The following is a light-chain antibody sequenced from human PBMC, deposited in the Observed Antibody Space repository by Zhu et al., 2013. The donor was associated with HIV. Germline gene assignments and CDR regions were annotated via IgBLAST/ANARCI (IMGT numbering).Light chain of an antibody. V-gene: IGKV1-17*01. CDR2: GAS. Sequence: DIQMTQSPSSLSASVGDRVTITCRASQDIRNHLGWYQQKPGKAPRRLIYGASGLQSGVPSRFSGSGSETEFTLTISSLQPEDFATYYCLQHNSYPWTFGQGTKVEFK. CDR1: QDIRNH. J-gene: IGKJ1*01. CDR3: LQHNSYPWT.